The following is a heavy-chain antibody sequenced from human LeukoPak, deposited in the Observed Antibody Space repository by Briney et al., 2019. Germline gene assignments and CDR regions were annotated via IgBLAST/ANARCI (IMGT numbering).Heavy chain of an antibody. D-gene: IGHD6-13*01. J-gene: IGHJ6*03. CDR2: ISNSGSSI. V-gene: IGHV3-11*01. Sequence: KSGGSLRLSCAASGFTFSDSYMTWIRQAPGKGLEWVSYISNSGSSIYYADSVKGRFTTSRDNAKSSLYLQMNSLRAEDTAVYYCARSQYSSSWYSYYYYYMDVWGKGTTVTISS. CDR3: ARSQYSSSWYSYYYYYMDV. CDR1: GFTFSDSY.